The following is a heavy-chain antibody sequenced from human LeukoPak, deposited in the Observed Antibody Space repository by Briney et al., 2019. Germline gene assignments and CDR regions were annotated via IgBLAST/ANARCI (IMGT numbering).Heavy chain of an antibody. J-gene: IGHJ4*02. V-gene: IGHV3-23*01. D-gene: IGHD1-26*01. Sequence: GGSLRLSCAASGFTFSSYAMSWVRQAPGKGLEWVSAISGSGGNTYYADSVKGRFTISRDNSKNTLYLQMNSLRAEDTAVYYCAKGWFAGSYWDGGYWGQGTLVTVSS. CDR3: AKGWFAGSYWDGGY. CDR1: GFTFSSYA. CDR2: ISGSGGNT.